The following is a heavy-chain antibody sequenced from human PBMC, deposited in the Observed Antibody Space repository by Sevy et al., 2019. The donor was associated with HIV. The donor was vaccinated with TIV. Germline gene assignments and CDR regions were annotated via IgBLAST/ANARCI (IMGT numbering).Heavy chain of an antibody. V-gene: IGHV3-49*04. CDR2: IKTITYGGTT. Sequence: GGSLRLSCTASGFTFSDYAMSWVRQAPGKGLEWVGFIKTITYGGTTEYAASVKGRFIISRDDSKNIAYLQMNSLKTEDTAVYYCTRDLYGSGWFYFDYWGQGTLVTVSS. CDR3: TRDLYGSGWFYFDY. D-gene: IGHD6-19*01. J-gene: IGHJ4*02. CDR1: GFTFSDYA.